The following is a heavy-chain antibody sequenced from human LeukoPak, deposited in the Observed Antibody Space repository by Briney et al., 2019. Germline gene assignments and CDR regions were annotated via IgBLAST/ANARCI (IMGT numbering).Heavy chain of an antibody. CDR2: ISSSGSTI. V-gene: IGHV3-48*03. CDR1: GFTFSSYE. D-gene: IGHD5-18*01. CDR3: ASRNTALVSFYDC. Sequence: GGSLRLSCAASGFTFSSYEMNWVRQAPGKGLEWVSYISSSGSTIYYADSVKGRFTISRDNSKNTLSLQMNSLRAEDTAVYYCASRNTALVSFYDCWGQGTLVTASS. J-gene: IGHJ4*02.